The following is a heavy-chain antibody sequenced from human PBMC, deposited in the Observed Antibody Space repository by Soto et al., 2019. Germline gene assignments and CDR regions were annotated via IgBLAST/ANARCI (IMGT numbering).Heavy chain of an antibody. J-gene: IGHJ4*02. CDR1: GGSFSGYY. Sequence: QVQLQQWGAGLLKPSETLSLTCAVYGGSFSGYYWSWIRQPPGKGLEWIGEINHSGSTNYNPSLKSRVTISVDTSKNQFSLKLSSVTAADTAVYYCARNNWGSKFDYWGQGTLVTVSS. V-gene: IGHV4-34*01. D-gene: IGHD7-27*01. CDR2: INHSGST. CDR3: ARNNWGSKFDY.